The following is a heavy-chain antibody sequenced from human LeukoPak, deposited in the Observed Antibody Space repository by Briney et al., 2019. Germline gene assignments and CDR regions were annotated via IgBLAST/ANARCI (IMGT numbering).Heavy chain of an antibody. CDR3: ARSKSYSSGWTDFDC. D-gene: IGHD6-19*01. V-gene: IGHV3-13*01. CDR1: GFTFSSHD. CDR2: IGTAGNT. Sequence: LTGGSLRLSCAASGFTFSSHDMHWVRQPTGKGLEWDSVIGTAGNTYYTDSVKGRFTISRENAKNSLYLQMDNLRAEDTAVYYCARSKSYSSGWTDFDCWGQGTLVTVSS. J-gene: IGHJ4*02.